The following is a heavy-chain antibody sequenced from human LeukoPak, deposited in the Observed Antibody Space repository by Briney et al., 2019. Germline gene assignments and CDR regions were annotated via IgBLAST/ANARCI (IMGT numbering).Heavy chain of an antibody. J-gene: IGHJ6*03. CDR3: ARGLGTSRGVMYDYYYYMDV. V-gene: IGHV1-69*13. Sequence: SVKVSCKASGGTFSSYAISWVRQAPGQELEWMGGIIPIFGTANYAQKFQGRVTITADESTSTAYMELSSLRSEDTAVYYCARGLGTSRGVMYDYYYYMDVWGKGTTVTVSS. D-gene: IGHD3-10*01. CDR2: IIPIFGTA. CDR1: GGTFSSYA.